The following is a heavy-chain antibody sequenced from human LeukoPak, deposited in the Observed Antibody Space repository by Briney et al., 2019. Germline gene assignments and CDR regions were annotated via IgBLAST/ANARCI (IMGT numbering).Heavy chain of an antibody. CDR1: GGSISSSNYY. Sequence: KPSETLSLTCTVSGGSISSSNYYWGWIRQPPGKGLEWIGSISYSGSTYYNPSLKSRVTISVDTSKKQFSLKPSSVTAADTAVYYCASSYGYWYYFDYWGQGSLVTVSS. CDR2: ISYSGST. V-gene: IGHV4-39*07. D-gene: IGHD4-17*01. J-gene: IGHJ4*02. CDR3: ASSYGYWYYFDY.